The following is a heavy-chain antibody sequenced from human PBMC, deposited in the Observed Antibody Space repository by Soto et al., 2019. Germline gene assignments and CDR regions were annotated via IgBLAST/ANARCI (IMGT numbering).Heavy chain of an antibody. CDR1: GGLISKYS. CDR2: VLPISGST. V-gene: IGHV1-69*06. D-gene: IGHD3-3*01. CDR3: ATIRVRGGPIRFED. Sequence: QVQLVQSGAEVRKPGSSVKVSCKTSGGLISKYSFNWVRQAPGQGLEWMGGVLPISGSTDYAQKCQGRLTITADRSTSTVYMELSRLRSDDTANYYCATIRVRGGPIRFEDGGQGMLISVSS. J-gene: IGHJ4*01.